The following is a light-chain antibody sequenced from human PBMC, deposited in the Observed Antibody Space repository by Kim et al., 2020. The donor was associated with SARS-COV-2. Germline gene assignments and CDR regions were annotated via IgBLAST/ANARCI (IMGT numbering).Light chain of an antibody. Sequence: LSSRERDAPLSSNDHRSSSSYLSWYQHKPGQSPRLLMYDASNRATGVPARFSGSGSGTDFTLTISSLEPEDFAVYYCQQHISSPYIFGQGTKLEI. J-gene: IGKJ2*01. CDR1: HRSSSSY. CDR3: QQHISSPYI. V-gene: IGKV3-20*01. CDR2: DAS.